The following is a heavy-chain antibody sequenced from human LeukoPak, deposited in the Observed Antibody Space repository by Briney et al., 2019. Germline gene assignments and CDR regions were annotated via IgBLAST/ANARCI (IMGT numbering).Heavy chain of an antibody. J-gene: IGHJ4*02. Sequence: ASVKVSCKASGYTFTSYDINWVRQATGQGLEWMGWISAYNGNTNYAQKVQGRVTMTTDTSTSTAYMELRSLRSDDTAVYYCTRVKNCGGDCYWPPYFDYWGQGTLVTVSS. CDR1: GYTFTSYD. D-gene: IGHD2-21*02. CDR2: ISAYNGNT. V-gene: IGHV1-18*01. CDR3: TRVKNCGGDCYWPPYFDY.